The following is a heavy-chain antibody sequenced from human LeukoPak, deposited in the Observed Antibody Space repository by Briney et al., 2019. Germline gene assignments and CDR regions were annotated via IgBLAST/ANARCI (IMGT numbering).Heavy chain of an antibody. CDR2: MNPNSGNT. CDR3: ARGIHVLRYFDWPRPGYYYYMDV. CDR1: GYTFTSYD. Sequence: ASVKVSCKASGYTFTSYDINWVRQATGQGLEWMGWMNPNSGNTGYAQKFQGRVTMTRNTSISTAYMELSSLRSEDTAVYYCARGIHVLRYFDWPRPGYYYYMDVWGKGTTVTISS. J-gene: IGHJ6*03. D-gene: IGHD3-9*01. V-gene: IGHV1-8*01.